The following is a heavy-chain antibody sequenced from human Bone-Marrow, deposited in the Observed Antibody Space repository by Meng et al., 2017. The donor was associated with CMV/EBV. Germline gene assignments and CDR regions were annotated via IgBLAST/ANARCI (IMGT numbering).Heavy chain of an antibody. D-gene: IGHD2-2*01. Sequence: SETLSLTCTVSGGSISSYYWSWIRQPPGKGLEWIGSISHSGSTNYNPSLKSRVTFSVDTSKNQFSLNLTSVTAADTAVYYCARVGSSTAFDFDNWGQGTLVTVSS. CDR1: GGSISSYY. J-gene: IGHJ4*02. CDR3: ARVGSSTAFDFDN. V-gene: IGHV4-59*01. CDR2: ISHSGST.